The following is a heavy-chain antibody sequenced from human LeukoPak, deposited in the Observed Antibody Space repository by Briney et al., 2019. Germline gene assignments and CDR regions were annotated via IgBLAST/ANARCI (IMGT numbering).Heavy chain of an antibody. D-gene: IGHD3-3*01. CDR2: ISYDGSNK. V-gene: IGHV3-30-3*01. J-gene: IGHJ4*02. Sequence: GGSLRLSCAASGFTFSSYAMHWVRQAPGKGLEWVAVISYDGSNKYYADSVKGRFTISRDNSKNTLYLQMNSLRAEDTAVYYCVAGTLGYWGQGTLVTVS. CDR3: VAGTLGY. CDR1: GFTFSSYA.